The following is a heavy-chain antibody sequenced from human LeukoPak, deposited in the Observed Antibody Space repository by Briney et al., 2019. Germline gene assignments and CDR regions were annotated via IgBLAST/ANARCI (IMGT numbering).Heavy chain of an antibody. J-gene: IGHJ5*02. Sequence: GESLTISCKGSGYSFTSYWIGWVRQMPGRGLEWMGIIYPGDSDTRYSPSFQGQVTISADKSISTAYLQWSSLKASDTAMYYCARRGYYDSSGYAERNWFDPWGQGTLVTVSS. V-gene: IGHV5-51*01. D-gene: IGHD3-22*01. CDR1: GYSFTSYW. CDR2: IYPGDSDT. CDR3: ARRGYYDSSGYAERNWFDP.